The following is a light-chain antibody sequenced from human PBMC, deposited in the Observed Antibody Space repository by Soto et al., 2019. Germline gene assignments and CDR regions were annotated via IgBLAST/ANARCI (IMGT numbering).Light chain of an antibody. CDR1: SSDIGGSNY. J-gene: IGLJ2*01. CDR2: DVS. Sequence: QSALTQPASVSGSPGQTVIISCTGTSSDIGGSNYVSWYQQHPGRAPKLILFDVSTRPSKIPYRFSGSKSDNTASLTISGLQADDEADYYCSSYSSSSTLVRFGGGTKLTVL. CDR3: SSYSSSSTLVR. V-gene: IGLV2-14*03.